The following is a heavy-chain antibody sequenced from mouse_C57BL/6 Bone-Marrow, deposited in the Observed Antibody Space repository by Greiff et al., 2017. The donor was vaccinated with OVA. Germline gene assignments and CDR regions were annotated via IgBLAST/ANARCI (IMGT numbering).Heavy chain of an antibody. J-gene: IGHJ1*03. Sequence: VQLQQSGAELVKPGASVKLSCKASGYTFTEYTIHWVKQRSGQGLEWIGWFYPGSGSIKYNEKFKDKATLTADKSSSTVYMELSRLTSEDSAVYFCARHEVNLYGSSYWYFDVWGTGTTVTVSS. V-gene: IGHV1-62-2*01. CDR3: ARHEVNLYGSSYWYFDV. CDR1: GYTFTEYT. D-gene: IGHD1-1*01. CDR2: FYPGSGSI.